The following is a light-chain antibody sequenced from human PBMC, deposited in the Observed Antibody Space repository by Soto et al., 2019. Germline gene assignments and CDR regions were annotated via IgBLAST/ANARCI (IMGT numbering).Light chain of an antibody. CDR2: GAS. CDR3: QQYNNWPRT. V-gene: IGKV3-15*01. CDR1: QSVSNN. Sequence: EIVMTQSPATLSVSPGERATLSCRASQSVSNNLAWYQQKPGQAPRLIIYGASTRATGIPARFSGSGSGTEFTLTISSLQSEDFALYYCQQYNNWPRTFGQGTKVDIK. J-gene: IGKJ1*01.